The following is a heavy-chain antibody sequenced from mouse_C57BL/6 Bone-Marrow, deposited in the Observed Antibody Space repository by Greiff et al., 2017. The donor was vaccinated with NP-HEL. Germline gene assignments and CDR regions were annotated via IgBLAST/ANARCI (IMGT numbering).Heavy chain of an antibody. CDR3: ERLGYYGSSRYWYFDV. CDR1: GYSITSGYY. V-gene: IGHV3-6*01. D-gene: IGHD1-1*01. CDR2: ISYDGSN. Sequence: EVQLQESGPGLVKPSQSLSLTCSVTGYSITSGYYWNWIRQFPGNKLEWMGYISYDGSNNYNPSLKNRISITRDTSKNQFFLKLNSVTTEDTATYYGERLGYYGSSRYWYFDVWGTGTTVTVSS. J-gene: IGHJ1*03.